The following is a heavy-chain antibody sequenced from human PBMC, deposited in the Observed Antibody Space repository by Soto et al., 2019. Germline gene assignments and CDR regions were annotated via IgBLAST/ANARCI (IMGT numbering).Heavy chain of an antibody. V-gene: IGHV4-34*01. D-gene: IGHD6-19*01. J-gene: IGHJ4*02. CDR3: ARGQRRGGSSGWSL. CDR1: GGPFSGYY. Sequence: PSETLSLTCAVHGESFSCYGGPFSGYYWSGIRQTPGKGLEWIGEINHRGGANYKPSLKSRVTISVDTSKNQFSLNLNSVTAADTAVYYCARGQRRGGSSGWSLWGQGTLVTVSS. CDR2: INHRGGA.